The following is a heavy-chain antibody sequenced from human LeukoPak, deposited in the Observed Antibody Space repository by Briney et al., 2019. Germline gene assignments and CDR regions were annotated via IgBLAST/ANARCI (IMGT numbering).Heavy chain of an antibody. Sequence: SVKVSCKASGGTFSSYAISWVRQAPGQGLEWMGRIFPIFATANYAQKFQGRVTITADESTSTAHMELSSLRSEDTAVYYCARESGSYEAYFDYWGQGTLVTVSS. CDR2: IFPIFATA. D-gene: IGHD1-26*01. J-gene: IGHJ4*02. CDR1: GGTFSSYA. CDR3: ARESGSYEAYFDY. V-gene: IGHV1-69*13.